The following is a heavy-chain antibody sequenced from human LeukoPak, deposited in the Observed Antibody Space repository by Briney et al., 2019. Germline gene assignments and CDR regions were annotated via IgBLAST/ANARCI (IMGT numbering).Heavy chain of an antibody. J-gene: IGHJ6*03. Sequence: SETLSLTCTVSGGSISSYYWSWIRQPAGQGLEWIGRIYTSGSTNYNPSLKSRVTMSVDTSKNQFSLKLSSATAADTAVYYCARDQMEGASSSWYGKNYYYYIDVWGKGTTVTVSS. V-gene: IGHV4-4*07. CDR1: GGSISSYY. D-gene: IGHD6-13*01. CDR2: IYTSGST. CDR3: ARDQMEGASSSWYGKNYYYYIDV.